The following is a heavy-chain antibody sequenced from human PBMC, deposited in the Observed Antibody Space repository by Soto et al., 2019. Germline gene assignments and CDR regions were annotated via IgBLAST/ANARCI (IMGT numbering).Heavy chain of an antibody. V-gene: IGHV3-53*01. CDR3: ARMASLREWLVNAFDM. D-gene: IGHD6-19*01. Sequence: HPVGSLRLSCAASGFTVSTNYISWVSQAPGKGLEWVSIIYSGGKTYYADSVKGRFVISRDNSKNTLYLQMNSLRVEDTAVYYCARMASLREWLVNAFDMWGQGTTVTVSS. CDR2: IYSGGKT. J-gene: IGHJ3*02. CDR1: GFTVSTNY.